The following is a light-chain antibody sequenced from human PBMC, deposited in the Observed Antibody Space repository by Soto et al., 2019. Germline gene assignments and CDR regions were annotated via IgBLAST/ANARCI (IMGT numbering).Light chain of an antibody. CDR1: RTISTY. CDR2: DAS. Sequence: EIQMTQSPSSLSASVGDRVTITCRASRTISTYLNWYQQKPGKAPRLLIYDASSLLSGVPSRVSGRGSRTDFTLTIASLQPEALSTYYCQQSDSTPYAFGQGTKVDI. J-gene: IGKJ2*01. CDR3: QQSDSTPYA. V-gene: IGKV1-39*01.